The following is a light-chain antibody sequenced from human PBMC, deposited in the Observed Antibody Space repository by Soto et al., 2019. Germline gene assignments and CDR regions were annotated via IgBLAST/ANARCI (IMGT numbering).Light chain of an antibody. CDR3: QSYDSSLSGVV. Sequence: QSVLTQPPSVSGAPGQRVTISCTGSSSNIGAGYDVHWYQHLPRTAPKLLIYGSSSRPSGVPDRFSGSKSGTSASLAITGLQAEDEADYYCQSYDSSLSGVVFGGGTKLTVL. V-gene: IGLV1-40*01. J-gene: IGLJ2*01. CDR1: SSNIGAGYD. CDR2: GSS.